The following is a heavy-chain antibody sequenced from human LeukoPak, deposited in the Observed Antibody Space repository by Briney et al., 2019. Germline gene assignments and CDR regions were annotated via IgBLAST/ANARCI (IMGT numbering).Heavy chain of an antibody. J-gene: IGHJ5*02. Sequence: PSETLSLTCAVSGGSISSGGYSWRWIRQPPGKGLEWIGYIYHSGSTYYNPSLKSRVTISVDRSKNQFSLKLSSVTAADTAVYYCARGSLTTGWFDPWGQGTLVTVSS. D-gene: IGHD4-17*01. CDR3: ARGSLTTGWFDP. CDR1: GGSISSGGYS. V-gene: IGHV4-30-2*01. CDR2: IYHSGST.